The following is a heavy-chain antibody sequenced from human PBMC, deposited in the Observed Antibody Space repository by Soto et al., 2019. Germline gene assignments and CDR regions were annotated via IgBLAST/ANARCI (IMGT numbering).Heavy chain of an antibody. CDR2: IIPIFGTA. CDR1: GGTFSSYA. J-gene: IGHJ6*02. Sequence: QVQLVQSGAEVKKPGSSVKVSCKASGGTFSSYAISWVRQAPGQGLEWMGGIIPIFGTANYAQKFQGRVTITADETTSKAYMEVSSLGSEDTAGYYWARGPPPPWSGVYYYYYGMDVWGQGTTVTVSS. D-gene: IGHD3-3*01. V-gene: IGHV1-69*01. CDR3: ARGPPPPWSGVYYYYYGMDV.